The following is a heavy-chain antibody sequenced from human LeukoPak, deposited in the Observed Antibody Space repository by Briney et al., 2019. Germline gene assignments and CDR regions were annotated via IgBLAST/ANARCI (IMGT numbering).Heavy chain of an antibody. Sequence: WASVKVSCKASGYTFTSYGISWVRQAPGQGLEWMGWISAYNGNTNYAQKFQGRVTMTRDTSISTAYMELSRLRSDDTAVYYCARGGAVAGTTTNWFDPWGQGTLVTVSS. CDR3: ARGGAVAGTTTNWFDP. V-gene: IGHV1-18*01. CDR1: GYTFTSYG. J-gene: IGHJ5*02. D-gene: IGHD6-19*01. CDR2: ISAYNGNT.